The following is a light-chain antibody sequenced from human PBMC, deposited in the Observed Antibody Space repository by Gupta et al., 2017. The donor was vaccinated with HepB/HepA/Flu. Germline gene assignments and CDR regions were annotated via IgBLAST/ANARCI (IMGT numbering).Light chain of an antibody. CDR2: WGS. J-gene: IGKJ4*01. CDR3: QQYYSTPLT. V-gene: IGKV4-1*01. Sequence: DIVMTQSPDSLAVSLGASATINCKSSQSVLYSSNNKNYLAWYQQKPGQPPKLLIYWGSTRESGVPDRFSGRGSGTDFTLTIRSLQAEDLAVYYCQQYYSTPLTFGGGTKVEIK. CDR1: QSVLYSSNNKNY.